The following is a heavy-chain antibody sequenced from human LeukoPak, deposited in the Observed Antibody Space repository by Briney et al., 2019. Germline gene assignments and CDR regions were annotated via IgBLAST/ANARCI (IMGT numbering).Heavy chain of an antibody. D-gene: IGHD6-19*01. V-gene: IGHV3-30*03. CDR2: ISYDGSNK. CDR3: AGRTGSSGWYSDAFDI. CDR1: GFTFSSYG. Sequence: PGRSLRLSCAASGFTFSSYGMHWVRQAPGKGLEWVAVISYDGSNKYYADSVKGRFTISRDNSKNTLYLQMNSLRAEDTAVYYCAGRTGSSGWYSDAFDIWGPGTMVTVSS. J-gene: IGHJ3*02.